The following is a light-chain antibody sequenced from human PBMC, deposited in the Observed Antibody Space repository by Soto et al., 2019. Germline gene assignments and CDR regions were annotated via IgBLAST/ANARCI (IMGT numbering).Light chain of an antibody. CDR3: CAFAYSRVV. CDR1: GSNIGASYD. CDR2: GNF. J-gene: IGLJ3*02. V-gene: IGLV1-40*01. Sequence: QSVLTQPPSVSGAPGQRVTISCAGSGSNIGASYDVHWYQQLPGTAPKLLIYGNFNRPSGVPDRFSGSKSGTSASLAITGLQAEDEADYYCCAFAYSRVVFGGGTKLTVL.